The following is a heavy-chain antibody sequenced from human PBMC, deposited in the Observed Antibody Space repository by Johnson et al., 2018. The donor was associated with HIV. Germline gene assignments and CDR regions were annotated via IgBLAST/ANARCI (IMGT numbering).Heavy chain of an antibody. Sequence: QVQLVESGGGVVQPGRSLRLSCAASGFTFSRCAMHWVRQSPGKGLEWVAVISYDGSNKYYADSVKGRFTISRDNAKKSLYLQMNSLRAEDTAVYYCVTLSSTSREDAFDIWGQGTMVTVSS. CDR2: ISYDGSNK. CDR1: GFTFSRCA. V-gene: IGHV3-30-3*01. J-gene: IGHJ3*02. CDR3: VTLSSTSREDAFDI. D-gene: IGHD2-2*01.